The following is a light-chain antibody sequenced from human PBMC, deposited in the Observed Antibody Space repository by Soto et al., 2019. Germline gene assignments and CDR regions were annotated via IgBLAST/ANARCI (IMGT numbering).Light chain of an antibody. V-gene: IGLV2-14*03. Sequence: QSVLTQPASVSGSPGQSITISCTGTSSDVGGYNFVSWYQQHPGKAPKLMIYDVINRPSGAPNRFSGSKSGNTASLTISGLQAEDEADYYCNSCTSTNTYVFGTGTKVTVL. CDR2: DVI. CDR1: SSDVGGYNF. J-gene: IGLJ1*01. CDR3: NSCTSTNTYV.